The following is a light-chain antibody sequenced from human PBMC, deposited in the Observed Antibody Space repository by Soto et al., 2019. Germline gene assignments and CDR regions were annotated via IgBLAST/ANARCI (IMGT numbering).Light chain of an antibody. J-gene: IGLJ1*01. CDR1: ISNIGTGYD. CDR2: SNA. CDR3: QSYDSSLSSYV. V-gene: IGLV1-40*01. Sequence: QSVLTQPPSVSGAPGQRGAISCTGNISNIGTGYDVHWYQQLPGTAPKLLIYSNANRPSGVPDRFSGSKSGTSASLAITGLQAEDEADYYCQSYDSSLSSYVFGTGTKVT.